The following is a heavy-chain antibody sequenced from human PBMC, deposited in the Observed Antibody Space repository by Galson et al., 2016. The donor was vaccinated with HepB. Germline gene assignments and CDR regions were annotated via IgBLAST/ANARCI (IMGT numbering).Heavy chain of an antibody. J-gene: IGHJ4*02. CDR2: MSYDGYSI. D-gene: IGHD6-19*01. Sequence: SLRLSCAASGIAFSNSIMHWVRQAPGKGLDWVELMSYDGYSIQYGDSVRGRFTISRDDSKNTLYLEMNSLRVEDTAVYFCAREGYTSGWAGAFDNWGLGTLVTVSS. CDR3: AREGYTSGWAGAFDN. CDR1: GIAFSNSI. V-gene: IGHV3-30-3*01.